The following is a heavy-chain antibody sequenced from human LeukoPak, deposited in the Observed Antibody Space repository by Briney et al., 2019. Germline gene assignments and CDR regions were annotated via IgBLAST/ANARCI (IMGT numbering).Heavy chain of an antibody. CDR3: ARTNMPAREGTYFDY. J-gene: IGHJ4*02. V-gene: IGHV5-10-1*01. Sequence: GESLKISCKGSGYSFTSYWISWVRQMPGKGLEWMGRIDPSDSYTNSSPSFQGHVTISADKSVSTAYLQWSSLKASDTAIYYCARTNMPAREGTYFDYWGQGTLVTVSS. CDR1: GYSFTSYW. CDR2: IDPSDSYT. D-gene: IGHD6-6*01.